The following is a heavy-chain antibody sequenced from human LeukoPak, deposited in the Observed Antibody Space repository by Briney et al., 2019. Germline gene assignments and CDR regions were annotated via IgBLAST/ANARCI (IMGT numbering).Heavy chain of an antibody. CDR1: GYTFTGYY. CDR2: INPNSGGT. J-gene: IGHJ6*03. V-gene: IGHV1-2*02. CDR3: ARRNLATIPTSPAYYYYYMDV. D-gene: IGHD5-12*01. Sequence: ASVKVSCKASGYTFTGYYMHWVRQAPGQGLERMGWINPNSGGTNYAQKFQGRVTMTRDTSISTAYMELSRLRSDDTAVYYCARRNLATIPTSPAYYYYYMDVWGKGTTVTISS.